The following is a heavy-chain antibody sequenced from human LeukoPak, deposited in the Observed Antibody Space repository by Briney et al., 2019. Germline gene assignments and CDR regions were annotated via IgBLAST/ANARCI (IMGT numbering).Heavy chain of an antibody. CDR3: ARFTVADAFDI. V-gene: IGHV4-59*08. CDR2: IYYSGST. CDR1: GGSISTYY. D-gene: IGHD4-17*01. Sequence: KPSETLSLTCTVSGGSISTYYWSWIRQPPGKGLEWIGHIYYSGSTNYNPSLKSRVTISVDTSKKQFSLKLSSVTAADTAVYYCARFTVADAFDIWGQGTMVTVSS. J-gene: IGHJ3*02.